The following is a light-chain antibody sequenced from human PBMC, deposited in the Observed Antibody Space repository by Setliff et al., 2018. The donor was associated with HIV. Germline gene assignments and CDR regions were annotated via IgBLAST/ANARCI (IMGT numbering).Light chain of an antibody. CDR3: AVWDDSLNGRV. CDR1: NSNIGNNA. J-gene: IGLJ3*02. CDR2: YDD. Sequence: QSVLTQTPSVSEAPRQRVTISCSGSNSNIGNNAVNWYQQLPGKAPRLLIYYDDLLPSGVSDRFSGSKSGTSASLAISGLQSADEADYYCAVWDDSLNGRVFGGGTKVTVL. V-gene: IGLV1-36*01.